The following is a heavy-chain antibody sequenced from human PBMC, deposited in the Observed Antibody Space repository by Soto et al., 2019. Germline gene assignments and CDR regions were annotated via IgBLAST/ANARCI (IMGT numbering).Heavy chain of an antibody. D-gene: IGHD2-15*01. CDR2: IIPILGIA. Sequence: QVQLVQSGAEVKKPGSSVKVSYKASGGTFSSYTISWVRQAPGQGLEWMGRIIPILGIANYAQKFQGRVTITADKSTSTAYMELSSLRSENTAVYYCARGYCSGGSCYPPDYYYYMDVWGKGTTVTVTS. J-gene: IGHJ6*03. CDR3: ARGYCSGGSCYPPDYYYYMDV. CDR1: GGTFSSYT. V-gene: IGHV1-69*02.